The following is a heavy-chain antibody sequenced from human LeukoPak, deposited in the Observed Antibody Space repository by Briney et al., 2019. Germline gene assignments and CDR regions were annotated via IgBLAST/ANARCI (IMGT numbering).Heavy chain of an antibody. D-gene: IGHD7-27*01. CDR2: IYYSGST. CDR3: ARRHWGPIDY. Sequence: SETLSLTCTVSGGSISSYYWSWIRQPPGKGLEWIGYIYYSGSTNYNPSLKSRVTISVDTSKNQFSLKLSSVTAADTAVYYCARRHWGPIDYWGQGTLLTVSS. CDR1: GGSISSYY. V-gene: IGHV4-59*08. J-gene: IGHJ4*02.